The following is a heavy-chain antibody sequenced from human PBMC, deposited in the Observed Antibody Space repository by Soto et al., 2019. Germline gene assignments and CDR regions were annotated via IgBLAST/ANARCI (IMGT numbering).Heavy chain of an antibody. V-gene: IGHV3-33*01. J-gene: IGHJ4*02. Sequence: GGSLRLSCAASGFTFSSYGMHWVRQAPGKGLEWVAVIWYDGSNKYYADSVKGRFTISRDNSKNTLYLQMNSLRAEDTAVYYCARDYDYVWGSYRYTGPCEYWGQGTLVTVSS. CDR2: IWYDGSNK. D-gene: IGHD3-16*02. CDR3: ARDYDYVWGSYRYTGPCEY. CDR1: GFTFSSYG.